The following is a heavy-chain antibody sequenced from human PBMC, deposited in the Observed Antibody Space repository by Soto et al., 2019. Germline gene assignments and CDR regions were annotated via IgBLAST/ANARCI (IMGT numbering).Heavy chain of an antibody. Sequence: EVQLLESGGGLVQPGGSLRLSCAASGFTFSSYAMSWVRQAPGKGLEWVSAISGSGGSTYYADSVKGRFTISRDNSKNTLYLQMNSLRAEDTAVYYCAKGPNGGYSGYETAYGYYYMDVWGKGTTVTVSS. CDR2: ISGSGGST. CDR3: AKGPNGGYSGYETAYGYYYMDV. CDR1: GFTFSSYA. J-gene: IGHJ6*03. D-gene: IGHD5-12*01. V-gene: IGHV3-23*01.